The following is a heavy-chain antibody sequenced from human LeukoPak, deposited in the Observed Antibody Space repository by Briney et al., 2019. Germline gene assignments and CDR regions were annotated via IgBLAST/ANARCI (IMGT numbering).Heavy chain of an antibody. CDR1: GSTFSSYA. CDR2: IIPIFGTA. V-gene: IGHV1-69*05. Sequence: ASVKVSCKASGSTFSSYAISWVRQAPGQGLEWMGRIIPIFGTANYAQKFQGRVTITTDESTSTAYMELSSLRSEDTAVYYCAREDTIFGVVIGFDYWGQGTLVTVSS. D-gene: IGHD3-3*01. CDR3: AREDTIFGVVIGFDY. J-gene: IGHJ4*02.